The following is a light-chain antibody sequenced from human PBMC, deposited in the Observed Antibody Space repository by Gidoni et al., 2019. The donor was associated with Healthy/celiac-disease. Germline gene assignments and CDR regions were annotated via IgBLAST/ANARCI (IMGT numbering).Light chain of an antibody. J-gene: IGKJ4*02. CDR3: QQRSNWLT. CDR2: DAS. CDR1: QSVSSY. V-gene: IGKV3-11*01. Sequence: EIVLAPSPATLSLSPGERATLSCRASQSVSSYLAWYQQKPGQAPRLLIYDASNRATGIPARFSGSGFGTDVTLTISSLEPEEFAVYYCQQRSNWLTFGGGTKVEIK.